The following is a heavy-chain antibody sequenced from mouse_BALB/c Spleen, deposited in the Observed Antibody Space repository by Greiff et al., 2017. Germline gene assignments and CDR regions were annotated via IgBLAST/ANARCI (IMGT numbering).Heavy chain of an antibody. V-gene: IGHV14-3*02. J-gene: IGHJ4*01. CDR3: APYGYDGYAMDY. CDR1: GFNIKDTY. Sequence: EVQLQQSGAELVKPGASVKLSCTASGFNIKDTYMHWVKQRPEQGLEWIGRIDPAHGNTKYDPKFQGKATITADTSSNTAYLQLSSLTSEDTAVYYCAPYGYDGYAMDYWGQGTSVTVSS. D-gene: IGHD2-2*01. CDR2: IDPAHGNT.